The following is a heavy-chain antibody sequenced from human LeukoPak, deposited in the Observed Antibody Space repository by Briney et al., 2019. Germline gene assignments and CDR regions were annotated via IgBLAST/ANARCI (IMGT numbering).Heavy chain of an antibody. Sequence: GGSLRLSCEASGITFSNSGMHWVRQAPGKGLEWVACIGHDGRNKFYTESVRGRFTISGDNSMKMAHLQMNSLRTEDTAIYFCAKDGDWTFDIWGQGTMVTVSS. V-gene: IGHV3-30*02. J-gene: IGHJ3*02. CDR3: AKDGDWTFDI. CDR2: IGHDGRNK. CDR1: GITFSNSG. D-gene: IGHD2-21*01.